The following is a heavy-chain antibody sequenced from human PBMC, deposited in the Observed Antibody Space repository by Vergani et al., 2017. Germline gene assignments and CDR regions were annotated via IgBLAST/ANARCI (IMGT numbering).Heavy chain of an antibody. CDR1: GGPFSGGSHY. J-gene: IGHJ4*02. V-gene: IGHV4-61*02. CDR2: IYNTGGT. CDR3: ARFSSGFVA. D-gene: IGHD5-12*01. Sequence: QVQLKESGPGLVGPSETLSLTCTVSGGPFSGGSHYGSWIRQSAGKGLEWIGRIYNTGGTNYDPSLTTRVTMSVDTSKNQFSLKLASVTAADTAIYYCARFSSGFVAWGPGTPVTVSS.